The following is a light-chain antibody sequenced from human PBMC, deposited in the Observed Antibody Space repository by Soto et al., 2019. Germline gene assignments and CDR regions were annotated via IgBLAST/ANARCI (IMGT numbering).Light chain of an antibody. CDR1: ESINSW. V-gene: IGKV1-5*01. Sequence: IQMTQSPSTLSASVGDRATITCRASESINSWLAWYQQKPGKAPKLLIYDASNLESGVPSRFRGSGSGTDFTLTISSLKPEDFETYYCLQDYNYPLTFGGGTKVDI. J-gene: IGKJ4*01. CDR3: LQDYNYPLT. CDR2: DAS.